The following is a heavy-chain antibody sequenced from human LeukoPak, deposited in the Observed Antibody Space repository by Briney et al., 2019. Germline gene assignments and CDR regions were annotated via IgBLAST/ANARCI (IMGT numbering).Heavy chain of an antibody. D-gene: IGHD6-13*01. CDR1: GGSISSYY. CDR3: ARGHSSSWYARVYFDY. V-gene: IGHV4-59*01. CDR2: IYYSGST. J-gene: IGHJ4*02. Sequence: SETLSLTCTVSGGSISSYYWSWIRQPPGKGLEWIGYIYYSGSTNYNPSLKSRVTISVDTSRNQFSLKLSSVTAADTAVYYCARGHSSSWYARVYFDYWGQGTLVTVSS.